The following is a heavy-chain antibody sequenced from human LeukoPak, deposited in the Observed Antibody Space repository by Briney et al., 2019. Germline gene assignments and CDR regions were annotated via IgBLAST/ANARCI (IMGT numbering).Heavy chain of an antibody. CDR1: GGTFSSYT. Sequence: SVKVSCKASGGTFSSYTNSWVRQAPGQGLEWMGRIIPILGIANYAQKFQGRVTITADKSTSTAYMELSSLRSEDTAVYYCARAPRPNYYYDSSGYYRGWGQGTLVTVSS. V-gene: IGHV1-69*02. CDR3: ARAPRPNYYYDSSGYYRG. D-gene: IGHD3-22*01. CDR2: IIPILGIA. J-gene: IGHJ4*02.